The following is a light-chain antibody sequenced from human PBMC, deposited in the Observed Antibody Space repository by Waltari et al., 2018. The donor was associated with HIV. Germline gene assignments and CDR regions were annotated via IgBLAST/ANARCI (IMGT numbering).Light chain of an antibody. V-gene: IGKV1-39*01. CDR1: QTISIY. Sequence: DIQMTQSPSSLSASLGDRVIITCRASQTISIYLNWYQQKPGRAPNLLIYAASSLHSGVPSRFSGSGYGTEFSFTIDSLQAEDFATYFCQQSYGGLTFGPGTRVDV. CDR3: QQSYGGLT. J-gene: IGKJ3*01. CDR2: AAS.